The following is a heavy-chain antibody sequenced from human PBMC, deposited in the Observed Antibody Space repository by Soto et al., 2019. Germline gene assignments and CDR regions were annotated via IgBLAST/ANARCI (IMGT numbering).Heavy chain of an antibody. D-gene: IGHD6-13*01. J-gene: IGHJ4*02. CDR2: ISGSGGST. V-gene: IGHV3-23*01. CDR1: GFTFSSYA. CDR3: AKDSIAAAGLRNYFDY. Sequence: RRLSCAASGFTFSSYAMSWVRQAPGKGLEWVSAISGSGGSTYYADSVKGRFTISRDNSKNTLYLQMNSLRAEDTAVYYCAKDSIAAAGLRNYFDYWGQGTLVTVSS.